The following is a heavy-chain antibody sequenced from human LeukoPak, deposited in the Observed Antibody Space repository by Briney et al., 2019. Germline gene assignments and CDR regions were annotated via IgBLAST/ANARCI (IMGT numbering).Heavy chain of an antibody. CDR1: GFTFNNYA. CDR2: INNSGGRT. J-gene: IGHJ4*02. CDR3: AKESTYYYDSSGTWDY. V-gene: IGHV3-23*01. Sequence: GGSLRLSCAASGFTFNNYAMNWVRQAPGKGLEWVSAINNSGGRTYYADSVKGRFTISRDNSKNTLYLQMSSLRAEDTALYYCAKESTYYYDSSGTWDYWGQGTLVTVSS. D-gene: IGHD3-22*01.